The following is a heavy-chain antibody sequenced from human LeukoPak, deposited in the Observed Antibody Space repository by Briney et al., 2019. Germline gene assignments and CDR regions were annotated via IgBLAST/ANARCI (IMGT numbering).Heavy chain of an antibody. CDR1: AGSISSSTYY. Sequence: SETLSLTCTVSAGSISSSTYYWGWIRQPPGKGLEWIGSIYYSGSTFYNPSLKSRVTISVDTSKNQFSLRLSSVTAADTAVYYCARRAIVATIDYWGHGTLVTVSS. CDR2: IYYSGST. D-gene: IGHD5-12*01. J-gene: IGHJ4*01. V-gene: IGHV4-39*01. CDR3: ARRAIVATIDY.